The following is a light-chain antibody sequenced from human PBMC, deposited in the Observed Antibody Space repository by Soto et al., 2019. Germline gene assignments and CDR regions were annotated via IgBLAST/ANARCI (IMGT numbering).Light chain of an antibody. V-gene: IGKV3-20*01. CDR3: EQYGSSPRT. CDR2: RAS. J-gene: IGKJ1*01. CDR1: QSVSSSS. Sequence: TVLTHYPGTLSLSPGERATLSCSASQSVSSSSLAWYQQKPGKAPRLVIYRASSRATGIPGRFSGSGSGTDFTLTISRLEPEDFEVYYCEQYGSSPRTFGQGTKVDIK.